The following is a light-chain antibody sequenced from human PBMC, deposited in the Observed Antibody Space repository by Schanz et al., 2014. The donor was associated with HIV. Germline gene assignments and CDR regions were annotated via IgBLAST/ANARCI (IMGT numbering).Light chain of an antibody. J-gene: IGLJ2*01. CDR2: ATY. CDR3: QTWGAGIRV. V-gene: IGLV1-44*01. Sequence: QSVLTQPPSASGTPGQRVTISCSGSSSNIKMNAVNWYQHLPGMGPKLLIYATYNRPSGVPDRFSGSGSDTSASLAISGLQSDDEADYYCQTWGAGIRVFGGGTKLTVL. CDR1: SSNIKMNA.